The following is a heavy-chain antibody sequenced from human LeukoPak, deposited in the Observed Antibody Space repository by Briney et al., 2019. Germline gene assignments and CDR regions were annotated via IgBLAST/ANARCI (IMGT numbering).Heavy chain of an antibody. J-gene: IGHJ4*02. Sequence: SAKVSCKASGGTFSSYAISWVRQAPGQGLEWMGRIIPILGIANYAQKFQGRVTITADKSTGTAYMELSSLRSEDTAVYYCAVNRIAARPYFDYWGQGTLVTVSS. CDR2: IIPILGIA. V-gene: IGHV1-69*04. CDR1: GGTFSSYA. CDR3: AVNRIAARPYFDY. D-gene: IGHD6-6*01.